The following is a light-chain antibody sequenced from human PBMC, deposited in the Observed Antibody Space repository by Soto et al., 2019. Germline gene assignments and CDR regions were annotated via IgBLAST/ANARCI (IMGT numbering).Light chain of an antibody. CDR2: VNSDGSH. CDR3: QTWGTGVV. Sequence: QLVLTQSPSASASLGASVKLTCTLSSGHSNYAIAWHQQQPEKGPRYLMKVNSDGSHSKGDGIPDRFSGSSSGAERYLTISSLQSEDEADYYCQTWGTGVVFGGGTKVTV. CDR1: SGHSNYA. J-gene: IGLJ2*01. V-gene: IGLV4-69*01.